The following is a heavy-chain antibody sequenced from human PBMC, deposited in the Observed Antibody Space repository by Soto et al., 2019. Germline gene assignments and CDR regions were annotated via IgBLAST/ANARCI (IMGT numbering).Heavy chain of an antibody. CDR3: RSSSRYSTDV. Sequence: QLQLQESGPGLVKPSETLSLSCTVSGGSITSSFYWGWIRQPPEKGLEWIGSIYGTGNTYYNPSLKGRVTISADTSKTQFSLNLISVTAADTAVYYCRSSSRYSTDVWGQGATVTVSS. D-gene: IGHD6-13*01. J-gene: IGHJ6*02. CDR2: IYGTGNT. V-gene: IGHV4-39*01. CDR1: GGSITSSFY.